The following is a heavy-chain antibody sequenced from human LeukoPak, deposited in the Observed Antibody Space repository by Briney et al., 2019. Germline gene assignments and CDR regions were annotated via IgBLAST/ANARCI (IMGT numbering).Heavy chain of an antibody. CDR3: ARGIYYYGSGSLNWFDP. J-gene: IGHJ5*02. CDR1: GYSISSGYY. V-gene: IGHV4-38-2*02. D-gene: IGHD3-10*01. Sequence: SETLSLTCTVSGYSISSGYYWGWIRQPPGKGLEWIGSIYHSGTTYYNPSLKSRVTISVDTSKNQFSLKLSSVTAADTAVYYCARGIYYYGSGSLNWFDPWGQGTLVTVSS. CDR2: IYHSGTT.